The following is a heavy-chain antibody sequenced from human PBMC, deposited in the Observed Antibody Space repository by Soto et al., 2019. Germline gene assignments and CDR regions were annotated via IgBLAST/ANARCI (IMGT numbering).Heavy chain of an antibody. D-gene: IGHD3-22*01. V-gene: IGHV3-23*01. CDR1: GFPLRNYA. J-gene: IGHJ4*02. CDR2: ISGGAGTS. Sequence: EVQLLESGGCLVQPGGSLRLSCAASGFPLRNYAMSWVRQAPGKGLEWVSAISGGAGTSNYADSVKGRFTISRDNSKNMLSLEMNSMRAEDTAVYYCAKGVEAAYYYGSSGYYGFDYWCQGTLVTVSS. CDR3: AKGVEAAYYYGSSGYYGFDY.